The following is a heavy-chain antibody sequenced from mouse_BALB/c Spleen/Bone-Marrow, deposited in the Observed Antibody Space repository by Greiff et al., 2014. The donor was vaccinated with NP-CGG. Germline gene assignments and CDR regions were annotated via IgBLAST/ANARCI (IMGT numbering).Heavy chain of an antibody. D-gene: IGHD2-3*01. Sequence: VQLQASGADLVKPGASVKLSCTPSGFNFKDNFMHWVKQRPEQGLEWIGRIDPASGNIKYDPKFQGKATITADTSSNKVSLQLSGLTSEDTAVYYCAHDAPFTYWGQGTLVTVSA. CDR1: GFNFKDNF. CDR3: AHDAPFTY. J-gene: IGHJ3*01. V-gene: IGHV14-3*02. CDR2: IDPASGNI.